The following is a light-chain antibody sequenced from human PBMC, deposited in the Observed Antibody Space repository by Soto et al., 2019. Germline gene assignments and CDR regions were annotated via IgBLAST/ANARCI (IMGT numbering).Light chain of an antibody. J-gene: IGLJ1*01. V-gene: IGLV2-14*01. CDR1: SSDVGGYNY. CDR2: EVS. Sequence: QSALTQPASVSGSPGQSITISCTGTSSDVGGYNYVSWYQQHPGKAPKLMIYEVSNRPSGVSNRCSGSKSGNTASLTISGLQAEEEADYYCSSYTSSSTYVFGTGTKLTVL. CDR3: SSYTSSSTYV.